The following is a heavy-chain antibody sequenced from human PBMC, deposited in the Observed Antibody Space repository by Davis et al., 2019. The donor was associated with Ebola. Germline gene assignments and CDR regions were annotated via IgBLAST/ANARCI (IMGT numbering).Heavy chain of an antibody. V-gene: IGHV4-59*01. CDR1: GGSISSYY. J-gene: IGHJ4*02. Sequence: MPSETLSLTCTVSGGSISSYYWSWIRQPPGKGLEWIGYIYYSGSTNYNPSLKSRVTISVDTSKNQFSLKLSSVTAADTAVYYCARANPADGATFDYWGQGTLVTVSS. CDR3: ARANPADGATFDY. CDR2: IYYSGST. D-gene: IGHD4/OR15-4a*01.